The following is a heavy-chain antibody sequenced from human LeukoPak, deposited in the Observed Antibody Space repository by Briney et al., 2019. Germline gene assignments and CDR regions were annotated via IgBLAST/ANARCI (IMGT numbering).Heavy chain of an antibody. CDR1: GFTFSSYA. D-gene: IGHD3-10*01. CDR2: ISGSGGST. V-gene: IGHV3-23*01. CDR3: ARSSRGVQGVITPPKH. Sequence: GGSLRLSCAASGFTFSSYAMSWVRQAPGKGLEWVSAISGSGGSTYYADSVKGRFTISRDNSKNTLYLQMNSLRAEDTAVYYCARSSRGVQGVITPPKHWGQGTLVTVSS. J-gene: IGHJ1*01.